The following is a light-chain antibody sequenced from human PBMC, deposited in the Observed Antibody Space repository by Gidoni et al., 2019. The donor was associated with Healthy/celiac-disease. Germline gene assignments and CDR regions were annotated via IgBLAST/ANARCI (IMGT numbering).Light chain of an antibody. J-gene: IGKJ5*01. CDR1: QSLLHSNGYHY. V-gene: IGKV2-28*01. CDR2: LGS. Sequence: VRTQSPLCLPVTPGERASISGMPSQSLLHSNGYHYLDWYLQQPGPSQHLLIYLGSNRACGVPDMFSGSGSSTDFTLKISRVEAEYVVVYYCMQALQTSITFGQGTRLEIK. CDR3: MQALQTSIT.